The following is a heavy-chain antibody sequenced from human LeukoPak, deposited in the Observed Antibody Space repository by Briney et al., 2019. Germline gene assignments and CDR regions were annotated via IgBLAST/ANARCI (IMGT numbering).Heavy chain of an antibody. J-gene: IGHJ4*02. Sequence: ASVKVSCKASKYTFTSYDINWVRQATGQGLEWMGWMNPNSGNTGYAQKFQGRVTMTRNTSISTAYMELSSLRSEDTAVYYCARIKRGYSYGNFDYWGQGTLVTVSS. V-gene: IGHV1-8*01. D-gene: IGHD5-18*01. CDR1: KYTFTSYD. CDR3: ARIKRGYSYGNFDY. CDR2: MNPNSGNT.